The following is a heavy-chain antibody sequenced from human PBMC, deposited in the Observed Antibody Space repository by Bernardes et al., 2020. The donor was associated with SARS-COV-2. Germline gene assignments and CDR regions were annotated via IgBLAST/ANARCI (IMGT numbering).Heavy chain of an antibody. CDR2: ISDSGST. CDR3: ARVEGATAGKVDWFDP. Sequence: SETLSLTRTVSGGSISSYYWSWIRQPPGKGLEWIGYISDSGSTNYNPSLKSRLTISIDTSKNQISLRLTSVTAADTAVYYCARVEGATAGKVDWFDPWGQGALVTVSS. J-gene: IGHJ5*02. D-gene: IGHD6-13*01. V-gene: IGHV4-59*01. CDR1: GGSISSYY.